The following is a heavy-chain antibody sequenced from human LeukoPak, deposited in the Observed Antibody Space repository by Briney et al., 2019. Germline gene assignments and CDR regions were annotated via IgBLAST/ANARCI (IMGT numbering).Heavy chain of an antibody. CDR2: IKSKTDGGAI. CDR3: AKDQSPSGDQFDY. V-gene: IGHV3-15*01. Sequence: GGSLRLSCAASGFTFRNAWMSWVRQAPGKGLEWVGRIKSKTDGGAIDYAAPVKDRFTVSRDDSKNTLYLQMNSLRAEDTAVYYCAKDQSPSGDQFDYWGQGTPVTVSS. J-gene: IGHJ4*02. CDR1: GFTFRNAW. D-gene: IGHD7-27*01.